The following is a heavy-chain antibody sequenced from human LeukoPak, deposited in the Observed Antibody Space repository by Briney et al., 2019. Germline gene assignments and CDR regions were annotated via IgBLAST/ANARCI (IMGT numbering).Heavy chain of an antibody. CDR1: GFTFSSYG. CDR3: ARDWGRETTDSKMGY. J-gene: IGHJ4*02. V-gene: IGHV3-33*01. CDR2: IWYDGSNK. Sequence: GGSLRLSCAASGFTFSSYGMHWVRQAPGKGLEWVAVIWYDGSNKYYADSVKGRFTTSRDNSKNTLYLQMNSLRAEDTAVYYCARDWGRETTDSKMGYWGQGTLVTVSS. D-gene: IGHD4-17*01.